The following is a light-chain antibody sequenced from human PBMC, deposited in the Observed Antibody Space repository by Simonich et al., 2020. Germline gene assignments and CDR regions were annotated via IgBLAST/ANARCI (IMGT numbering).Light chain of an antibody. Sequence: DIQMTQSPSTLSASVGNRVTITCLAIQSISSWLAWYPQKPGKAPKLLIYKAFSLESGVPSRFSGSGSGTEFTLTISSLQPDDFATYYCQQYNSYSRTFGQGTKVEIK. CDR2: KAF. CDR1: QSISSW. CDR3: QQYNSYSRT. V-gene: IGKV1-5*03. J-gene: IGKJ1*01.